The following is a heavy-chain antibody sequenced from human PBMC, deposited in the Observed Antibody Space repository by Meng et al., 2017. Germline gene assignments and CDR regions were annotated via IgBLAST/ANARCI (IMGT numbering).Heavy chain of an antibody. CDR2: LNAGNGDT. J-gene: IGHJ4*02. D-gene: IGHD2-15*01. V-gene: IGHV1-3*01. CDR3: ARDSCTGGICYRGSFDY. Sequence: QVQLVESGAEVKEPWASVKVSCKASGYTFNSYAMHWVRQAPGQSLEWMGWLNAGNGDTKYSQKFQGRVTITRDSSASTAYMELSSLRSEDTAVYYCARDSCTGGICYRGSFDYWAQGTLVTVSS. CDR1: GYTFNSYA.